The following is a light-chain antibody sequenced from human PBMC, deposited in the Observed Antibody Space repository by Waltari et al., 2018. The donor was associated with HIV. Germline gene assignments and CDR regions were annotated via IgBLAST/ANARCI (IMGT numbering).Light chain of an antibody. J-gene: IGLJ3*02. V-gene: IGLV1-40*01. Sequence: QSLLTQPPSVSGAPGQNVTISCTGSSSNIGADYDIHWYQQLPGTAPKLLIYFNNNRPAGVPDRFSGSKSGTSASLAITGLQAEDEADYYCQSYDSRVFGGRTKLTVL. CDR1: SSNIGADYD. CDR2: FNN. CDR3: QSYDSRV.